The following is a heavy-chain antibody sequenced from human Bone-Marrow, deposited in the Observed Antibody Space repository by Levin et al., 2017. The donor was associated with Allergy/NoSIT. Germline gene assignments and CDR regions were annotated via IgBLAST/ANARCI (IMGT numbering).Heavy chain of an antibody. Sequence: HPGGSLRLSCAASGFTFSSYGMHWVRQAPGKGLEWVAVIWYDGSNKYYADSVKGRFTISRDNSKNTLYLQMNSLRAEDTAVYYCARDQRGYSYGYNYYYYYMDVWGKGTTVTVSS. J-gene: IGHJ6*03. V-gene: IGHV3-33*01. CDR3: ARDQRGYSYGYNYYYYYMDV. D-gene: IGHD5-18*01. CDR1: GFTFSSYG. CDR2: IWYDGSNK.